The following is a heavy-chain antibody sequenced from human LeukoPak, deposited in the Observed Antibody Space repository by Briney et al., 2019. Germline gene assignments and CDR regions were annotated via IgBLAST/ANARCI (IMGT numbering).Heavy chain of an antibody. CDR3: AKSSIAAAGPDAEYFQH. V-gene: IGHV3-9*01. CDR2: ISWNSGSI. J-gene: IGHJ1*01. D-gene: IGHD6-13*01. Sequence: GRSLRLSCAASGFTFDDYAMHWVRQAPGKGLEWVSGISWNSGSIGYADSVKGRFTISRDNAKNSLYLQMNSLRAEDTALYYCAKSSIAAAGPDAEYFQHWGQGTLVTVSS. CDR1: GFTFDDYA.